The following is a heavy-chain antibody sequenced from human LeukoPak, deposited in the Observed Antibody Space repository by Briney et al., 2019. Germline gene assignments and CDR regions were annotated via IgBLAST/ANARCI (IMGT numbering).Heavy chain of an antibody. J-gene: IGHJ4*02. Sequence: PGGSLRLSCAASGFTFSNYAMSWVRQAPGKGLEWVSAIDSGGGTYYANSVKGRFTISRDNSKNTLYLQLNSLRAEGTAVYYCAKGPQGDWGQGALVTVSS. CDR3: AKGPQGD. V-gene: IGHV3-23*01. CDR1: GFTFSNYA. D-gene: IGHD3-16*01. CDR2: IDSGGGT.